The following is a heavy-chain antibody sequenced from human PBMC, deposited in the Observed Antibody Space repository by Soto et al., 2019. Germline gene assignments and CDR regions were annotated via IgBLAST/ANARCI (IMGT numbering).Heavy chain of an antibody. J-gene: IGHJ5*02. Sequence: GESLKIACRTSVYRLTSYWIAWVRQMPGKGLEWMGIIFPSDSDTRYSPSFQGQVTISADRSTSTVFLQWASLKASDTAVYFCARKDKSGYFNWFDPWGQGTLVTVSS. CDR2: IFPSDSDT. D-gene: IGHD3-22*01. CDR3: ARKDKSGYFNWFDP. CDR1: VYRLTSYW. V-gene: IGHV5-51*01.